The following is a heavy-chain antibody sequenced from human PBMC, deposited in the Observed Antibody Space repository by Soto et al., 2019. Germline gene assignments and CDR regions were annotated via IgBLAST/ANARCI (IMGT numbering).Heavy chain of an antibody. CDR3: ARVGPSREVPYPFEY. CDR2: ISAYNHYT. CDR1: GYTFSTYG. Sequence: QVDLVQSGPEVRKPGASVNVSCKASGYTFSTYGISWVRQAPGQGLEWMGWISAYNHYTNYAQKFQDRVTMTTDTSTNTAHMELRSLTSGDTAMYFCARVGPSREVPYPFEYWGQGTLVTVSS. D-gene: IGHD1-26*01. J-gene: IGHJ4*02. V-gene: IGHV1-18*01.